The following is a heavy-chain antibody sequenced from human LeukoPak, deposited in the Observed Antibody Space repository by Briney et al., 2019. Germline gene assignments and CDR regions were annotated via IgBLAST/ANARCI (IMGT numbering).Heavy chain of an antibody. V-gene: IGHV1-8*02. Sequence: ASVKVSCTASGYTFTSCDINWVRQAPGQGLEWMGWMNPNSGNTGYAQNFKGRVTITRNTSISTAYMELSSLRSEDTAVYYCARGSYDSSGYYRTVSPEYYFDYWGQGTLVTVSS. CDR2: MNPNSGNT. D-gene: IGHD3-22*01. J-gene: IGHJ4*02. CDR3: ARGSYDSSGYYRTVSPEYYFDY. CDR1: GYTFTSCD.